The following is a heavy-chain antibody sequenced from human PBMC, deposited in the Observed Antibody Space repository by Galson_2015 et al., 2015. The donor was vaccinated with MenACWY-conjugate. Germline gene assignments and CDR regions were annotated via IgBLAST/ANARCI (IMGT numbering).Heavy chain of an antibody. J-gene: IGHJ4*02. D-gene: IGHD2-21*02. CDR1: GFTFSSYW. V-gene: IGHV3-74*01. Sequence: SLRLSCAASGFTFSSYWMHWVRQAPGKGLVWVSRIKSDGSSTNYADSVKGRFTISRDNAKNTLYLQMNSLRAEDTAVYYCARGVTVDYWGQGILVTVSS. CDR2: IKSDGSST. CDR3: ARGVTVDY.